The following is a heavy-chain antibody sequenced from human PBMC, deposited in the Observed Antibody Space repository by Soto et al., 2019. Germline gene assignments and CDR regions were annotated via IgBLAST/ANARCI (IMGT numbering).Heavy chain of an antibody. D-gene: IGHD3-10*01. CDR3: KSEDAATGLV. CDR2: IDVGSGNP. J-gene: IGHJ4*02. V-gene: IGHV1-58*01. CDR1: GFIYSSSS. Sequence: PAKVFCQTSGFIYSSSSLQWVRQARGQRLEWMGRIDVGSGNPDLAQKFHKRVTLTRDMSISTVYMELRSLTFEDTAIYYCKSEDAATGLVWGPGSVVTVSS.